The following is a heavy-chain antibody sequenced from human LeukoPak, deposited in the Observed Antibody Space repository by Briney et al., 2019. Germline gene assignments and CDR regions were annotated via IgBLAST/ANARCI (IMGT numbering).Heavy chain of an antibody. Sequence: SETLSLTCTVSGGSISSGGHYWSWIRQPPGKGLEWIGYIYHSGSTYYNPSLKSRVTISVDRSKNQFSLKLSSVTAADTAVYYCARSPTSYYYYYMDVWGKGTTVTVSS. V-gene: IGHV4-30-2*01. CDR3: ARSPTSYYYYYMDV. CDR1: GGSISSGGHY. J-gene: IGHJ6*03. CDR2: IYHSGST.